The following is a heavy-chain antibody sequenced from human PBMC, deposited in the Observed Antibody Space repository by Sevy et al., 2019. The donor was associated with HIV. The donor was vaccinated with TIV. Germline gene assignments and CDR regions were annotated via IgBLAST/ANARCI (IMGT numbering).Heavy chain of an antibody. CDR1: GFTFKYHG. J-gene: IGHJ4*02. D-gene: IGHD2-15*01. Sequence: GGSLRLSCAASGFTFKYHGMHWVRQAPGKGLEWLSLISIDGSNKYYTDSVKGRFTRSRDKAKNTVSVQMNSLRAEDTATYYCAKDGGHIDIDYWGQGILVTVSS. V-gene: IGHV3-30*18. CDR3: AKDGGHIDIDY. CDR2: ISIDGSNK.